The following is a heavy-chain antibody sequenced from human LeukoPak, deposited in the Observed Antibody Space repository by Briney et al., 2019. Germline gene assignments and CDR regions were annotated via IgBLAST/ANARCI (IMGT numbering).Heavy chain of an antibody. CDR3: ARGQGNYDLLTGYHYYFDY. CDR1: GFTVSSNY. CDR2: MYSGGTT. J-gene: IGHJ4*02. D-gene: IGHD3-9*01. V-gene: IGHV3-53*01. Sequence: GGSLRLSCAASGFTVSSNYMSWFRQAPGKGLEWVSVMYSGGTTYYADSVKGRFTISRDNSKNTLYLQMNGLRAEDTAVYYCARGQGNYDLLTGYHYYFDYWGQGTLVTVSS.